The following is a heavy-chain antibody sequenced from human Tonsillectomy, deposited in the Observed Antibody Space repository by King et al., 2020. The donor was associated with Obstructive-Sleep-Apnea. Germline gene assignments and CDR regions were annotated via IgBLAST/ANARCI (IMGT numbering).Heavy chain of an antibody. V-gene: IGHV3-9*01. CDR3: AKSHVDTAMVRGGDFDY. CDR1: GFTFDDYA. CDR2: ISWNSGSI. Sequence: VQLVESGGGLVQPGRSLRLSCAASGFTFDDYAMHWVRQAPGKGLEWVSGISWNSGSIGYADSVKGRFTISRDNAKNSLYLQMNSLRAEDTALYYCAKSHVDTAMVRGGDFDYWGQGTLVTVSS. J-gene: IGHJ4*02. D-gene: IGHD5-18*01.